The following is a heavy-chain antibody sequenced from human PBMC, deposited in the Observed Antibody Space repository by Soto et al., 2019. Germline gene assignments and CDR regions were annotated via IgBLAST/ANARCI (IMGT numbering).Heavy chain of an antibody. J-gene: IGHJ4*02. Sequence: EVQLVESGGGLIQPGGSLRLSCAVSGFTVSNNYMSWVRQAPGKGLEGVSVIYSGGYTAYGDSVKGRFTISRDNSKNTLYPQMKRPGADARAVYFWGTDPGGGGYWGQGTLVTVSS. CDR2: IYSGGYT. CDR1: GFTVSNNY. CDR3: GTDPGGGGY. V-gene: IGHV3-53*01. D-gene: IGHD3-10*01.